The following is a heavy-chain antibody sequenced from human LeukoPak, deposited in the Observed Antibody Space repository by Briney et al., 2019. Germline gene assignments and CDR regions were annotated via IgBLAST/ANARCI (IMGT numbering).Heavy chain of an antibody. CDR1: GFTFSSYE. Sequence: GGSLRLSCAASGFTFSSYEMNWVRQAPGKGLEWVSYINSGGSTIYYADSVKGRFTISRDNAKNSLYLQTNSLRAEDTAVYYCARGGYISYWGQGTLVTVSS. CDR2: INSGGSTI. V-gene: IGHV3-48*03. J-gene: IGHJ4*02. CDR3: ARGGYISY. D-gene: IGHD5-24*01.